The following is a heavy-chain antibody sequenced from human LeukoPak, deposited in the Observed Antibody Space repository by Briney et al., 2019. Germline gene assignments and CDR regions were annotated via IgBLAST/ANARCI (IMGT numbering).Heavy chain of an antibody. CDR2: INPNSGGT. J-gene: IGHJ3*02. CDR3: ARQQLVRGYAFDI. D-gene: IGHD6-13*01. CDR1: GYTFTGSY. Sequence: GASVKVSCKASGYTFTGSYMHWVRQAPGQGLEWMGWINPNSGGTNYAQKFQGKVTMTRDTSISTAYMELSRLRSDDTAVYYCARQQLVRGYAFDIWGQGTMVTVSS. V-gene: IGHV1-2*02.